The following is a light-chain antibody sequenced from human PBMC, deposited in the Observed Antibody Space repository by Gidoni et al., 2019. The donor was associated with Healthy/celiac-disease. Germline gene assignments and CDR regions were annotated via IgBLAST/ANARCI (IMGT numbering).Light chain of an antibody. CDR2: AAS. J-gene: IGKJ1*01. CDR1: QSISSY. Sequence: DIQMTQSPSSLSASVGDRVTITCRASQSISSYLNWYQQKPGKAPKLLIYAASSLQRGVPSRFSGSGSGTDFTLTISSLQPEYFATYYCQQSYSTPPTFGQGTKVEIK. CDR3: QQSYSTPPT. V-gene: IGKV1-39*01.